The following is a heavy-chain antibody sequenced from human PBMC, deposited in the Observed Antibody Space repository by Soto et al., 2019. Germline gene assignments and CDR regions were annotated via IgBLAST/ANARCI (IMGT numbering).Heavy chain of an antibody. D-gene: IGHD3-16*02. CDR2: ISYDGSNK. CDR3: AKDQAMITFGGVIADYSSDY. CDR1: GFTFSSYG. V-gene: IGHV3-30*18. J-gene: IGHJ4*02. Sequence: GGSLRLSCAASGFTFSSYGMHWVRQAPGKGLEWVAVISYDGSNKYYADSVKGRFTISRDNSKNTLYLQMNSLRAEDTAVYYCAKDQAMITFGGVIADYSSDYWGQGTLVTVSS.